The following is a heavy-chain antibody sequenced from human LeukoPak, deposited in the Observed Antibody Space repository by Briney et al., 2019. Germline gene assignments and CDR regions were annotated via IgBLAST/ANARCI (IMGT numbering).Heavy chain of an antibody. CDR1: GYKFTNYW. J-gene: IGHJ4*02. CDR2: IYPGDSET. D-gene: IGHD4-17*01. V-gene: IGHV5-51*01. Sequence: GESLKISCKASGYKFTNYWIGWVRQMPGKGLERMTIIYPGDSETRYSPSFQGQVTISADKSIGTMYLQWSSLKASDIAMYYCARALRTGQGDYVPVLWGQGTLVIVSS. CDR3: ARALRTGQGDYVPVL.